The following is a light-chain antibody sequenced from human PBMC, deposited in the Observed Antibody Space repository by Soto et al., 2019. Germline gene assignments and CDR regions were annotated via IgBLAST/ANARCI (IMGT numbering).Light chain of an antibody. V-gene: IGKV4-1*01. Sequence: DSVMPQSPDSLAVALRERATIHCKSSQSVLYSSNNKNYLAWYKQKPGQPPKLLSYWASTRQSGVPDRFSGSGSGTDFTLTISSLQAEDVEVYYCQQYYSTSITFGQGTRLEIK. J-gene: IGKJ5*01. CDR3: QQYYSTSIT. CDR1: QSVLYSSNNKNY. CDR2: WAS.